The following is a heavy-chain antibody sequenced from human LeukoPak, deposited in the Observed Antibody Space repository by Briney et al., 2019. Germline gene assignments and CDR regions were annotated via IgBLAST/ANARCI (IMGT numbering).Heavy chain of an antibody. D-gene: IGHD7-27*01. V-gene: IGHV4-30-4*01. J-gene: IGHJ4*02. CDR3: ATGASNWDFDY. Sequence: SETLSLNCTVSGGSISSGDYYWSWIRQPPGKGLEWIGYIYYSGSTYYNPSLKSRVTISVDTSKNQFSLKLSSVTAADTAVYYCATGASNWDFDYWGQGTLVTVSS. CDR2: IYYSGST. CDR1: GGSISSGDYY.